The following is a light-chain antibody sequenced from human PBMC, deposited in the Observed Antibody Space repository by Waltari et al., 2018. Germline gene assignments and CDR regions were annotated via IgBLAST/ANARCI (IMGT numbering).Light chain of an antibody. Sequence: SSELTQDPAVSVAMGQTVRITCQGDSLRSYYASWYQQRPGQAPILVMYDKNNRPSGIPERFSGSNSGNTATLTISRVEAGDEARYYCHVWHPHVDPGVFGTGTKVTVL. V-gene: IGLV3-19*01. CDR2: DKN. CDR1: SLRSYY. CDR3: HVWHPHVDPGV. J-gene: IGLJ1*01.